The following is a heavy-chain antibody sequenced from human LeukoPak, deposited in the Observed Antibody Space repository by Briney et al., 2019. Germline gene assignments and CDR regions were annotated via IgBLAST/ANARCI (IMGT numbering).Heavy chain of an antibody. CDR1: GFTFSSYG. J-gene: IGHJ4*02. V-gene: IGHV3-30*02. D-gene: IGHD5-18*01. CDR3: ATGRDTAMVRLDY. CDR2: IRYDGTNK. Sequence: PGGSLRLSGPASGFTFSSYGMHWVRQAPGKGLGWVAFIRYDGTNKYYADSVKGRFTISRDNSKNTMYLQMNILRAEEPAVYFCATGRDTAMVRLDYWGQGTLVTVSS.